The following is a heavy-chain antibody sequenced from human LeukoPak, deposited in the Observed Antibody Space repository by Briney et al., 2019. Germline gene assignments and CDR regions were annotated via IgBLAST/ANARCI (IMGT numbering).Heavy chain of an antibody. J-gene: IGHJ5*02. D-gene: IGHD2-15*01. CDR2: INPNSGGT. CDR1: GYTITGYY. V-gene: IGHV1-2*02. CDR3: ARGRVVAATPFDP. Sequence: AASVKVSCKASGYTITGYYMHWVRQASGQGLEWMGWINPNSGGTNYAQKFQGRVTMTRDTSISTAYMELSRLRSDDTAVYYCARGRVVAATPFDPWGQGTLVTVSS.